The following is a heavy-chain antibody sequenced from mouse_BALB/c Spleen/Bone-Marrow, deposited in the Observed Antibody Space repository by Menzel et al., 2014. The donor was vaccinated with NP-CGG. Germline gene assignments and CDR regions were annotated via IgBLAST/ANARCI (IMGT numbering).Heavy chain of an antibody. CDR2: ILPGSGST. J-gene: IGHJ4*01. V-gene: IGHV1-9*01. Sequence: QVQLQQSGAELMKPGASVKISCKATGYTFSSYWIEWVKQRPGHGLEWIGEILPGSGSTNYNEKFKGKATFTADTSSNTAYMQLSSLTSEDSAVYYCASRVGREYAMYYWGQGTSVTVSS. CDR3: ASRVGREYAMYY. CDR1: GYTFSSYW. D-gene: IGHD4-1*01.